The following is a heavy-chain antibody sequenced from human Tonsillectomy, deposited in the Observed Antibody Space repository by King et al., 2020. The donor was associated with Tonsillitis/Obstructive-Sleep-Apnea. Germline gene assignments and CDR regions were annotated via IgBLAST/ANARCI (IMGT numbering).Heavy chain of an antibody. V-gene: IGHV1-46*01. CDR3: ARDEKYCSRTNCYDFDY. Sequence: VQLVESGAEVKKPGASVKVSCKASGYTFTSYYMHWVRQAPGQGLEWMGIINPSSGSTTYPQKFQGRVTMTRDTSTTTVYMELSSLRSEDTAVYYCARDEKYCSRTNCYDFDYWGQGTLVTVSS. CDR1: GYTFTSYY. J-gene: IGHJ4*02. CDR2: INPSSGST. D-gene: IGHD2-2*01.